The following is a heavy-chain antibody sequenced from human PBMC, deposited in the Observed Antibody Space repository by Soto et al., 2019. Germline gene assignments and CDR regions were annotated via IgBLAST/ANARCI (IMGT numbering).Heavy chain of an antibody. D-gene: IGHD2-15*01. CDR1: GLTFSIYG. CDR3: AKYREDCFDY. Sequence: HGGSLRLSYAASGLTFSIYGMSWVRQAPGKGLEWVSGISGNAANRDCADSVKGRFTISRDNSKNTLYLQMNSLRAEDTALYYCAKYREDCFDYWGQGTLVTVSS. V-gene: IGHV3-23*01. J-gene: IGHJ4*02. CDR2: ISGNAANR.